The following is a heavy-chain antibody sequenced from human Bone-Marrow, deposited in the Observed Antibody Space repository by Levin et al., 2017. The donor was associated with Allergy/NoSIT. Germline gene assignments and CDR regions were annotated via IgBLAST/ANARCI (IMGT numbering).Heavy chain of an antibody. CDR3: AKSIYRGYENDAFDV. CDR2: IYPDDSDT. D-gene: IGHD5-12*01. J-gene: IGHJ3*01. CDR1: GYMFTKYW. V-gene: IGHV5-51*01. Sequence: EASVKVSCKTSGYMFTKYWIAWVRQMPGKGLEWMGTIYPDDSDTRYRSTFEGLVDISVDKSTNTAYLQWTSLRMSDSGMYFCAKSIYRGYENDAFDVWGQGTMVTVSS.